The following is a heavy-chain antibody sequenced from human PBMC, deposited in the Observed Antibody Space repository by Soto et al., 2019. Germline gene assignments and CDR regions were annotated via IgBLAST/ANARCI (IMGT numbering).Heavy chain of an antibody. CDR1: GGSISSNRYY. CDR2: IYYSGST. Sequence: SETLSLTCIVSGGSISSNRYYWGWLRQSPGKGLEWIGSIYYSGSTSYNPSLKSRVSISVDTSKNQLSLKLNPVAVADTAVYFCARHFSSGWDYFDYWGQGTLVTVSS. D-gene: IGHD6-19*01. CDR3: ARHFSSGWDYFDY. V-gene: IGHV4-39*01. J-gene: IGHJ4*02.